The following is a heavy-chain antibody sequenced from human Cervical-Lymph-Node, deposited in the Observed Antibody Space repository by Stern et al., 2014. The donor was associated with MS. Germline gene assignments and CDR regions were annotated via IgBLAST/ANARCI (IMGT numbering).Heavy chain of an antibody. D-gene: IGHD5-12*01. CDR3: ATDSQRRYSADDRGFDY. CDR2: FVPEDGEA. CDR1: VYTLTELS. J-gene: IGHJ4*02. Sequence: VQLVESGPELKKPGASVKVSCKVSVYTLTELSMHWVRHTHGKGLEYMGGFVPEDGEAQYAQRYQGRLTLTEDTSTDTTYMSLSGLTSEDTAVYYCATDSQRRYSADDRGFDYWGQGTLVTVSS. V-gene: IGHV1-24*01.